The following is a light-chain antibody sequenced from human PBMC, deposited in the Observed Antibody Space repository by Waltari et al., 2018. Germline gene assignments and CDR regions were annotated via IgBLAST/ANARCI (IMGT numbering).Light chain of an antibody. J-gene: IGKJ4*01. V-gene: IGKV1-9*01. Sequence: DIQLTQSPSFLPASVGDRVTITCRASQGVRSSLAWYQQKPGISPKLLIFGASTLHSGVPSRFGGSGSGTEFTLTISSLQPEDFATYYCLQFNSFPLTFGGGTKVEIK. CDR1: QGVRSS. CDR2: GAS. CDR3: LQFNSFPLT.